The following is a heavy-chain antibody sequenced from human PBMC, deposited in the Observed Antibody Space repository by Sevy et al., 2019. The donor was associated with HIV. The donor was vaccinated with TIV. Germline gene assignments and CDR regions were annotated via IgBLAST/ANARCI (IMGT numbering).Heavy chain of an antibody. CDR1: GGSISSSSYY. Sequence: SETLSLTCTVSGGSISSSSYYWGWIRQPPGKGLEWIGSIYYSGSTYYNPSLKSRVTISVDTSKNQFSLKLSSMTAADTAVYYCASLKAYCSSTSCPYYYYGMDVWGQGTTVTVSS. J-gene: IGHJ6*02. CDR2: IYYSGST. CDR3: ASLKAYCSSTSCPYYYYGMDV. D-gene: IGHD2-2*01. V-gene: IGHV4-39*01.